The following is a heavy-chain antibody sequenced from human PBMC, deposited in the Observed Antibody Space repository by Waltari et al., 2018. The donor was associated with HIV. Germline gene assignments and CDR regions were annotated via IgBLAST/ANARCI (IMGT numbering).Heavy chain of an antibody. CDR1: GGSISSSNW. CDR3: ARTPEVGGSYVHIDY. Sequence: QVQLQESGPGLVKPSGTLSLTCAVSGGSISSSNWWSWVRQPPGKGLEWIGEIYHSGRTNNNPSRKSRGTISVDKSKNQFSLKLSSVTAADTAVYYCARTPEVGGSYVHIDYWGQGTLVTVSS. CDR2: IYHSGRT. J-gene: IGHJ4*02. V-gene: IGHV4-4*02. D-gene: IGHD1-26*01.